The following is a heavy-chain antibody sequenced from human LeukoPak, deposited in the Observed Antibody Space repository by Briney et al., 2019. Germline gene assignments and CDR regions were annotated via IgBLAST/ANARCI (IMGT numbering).Heavy chain of an antibody. CDR3: ARIRGWLPYYYDSSGPLGY. CDR1: GGTFSSYA. V-gene: IGHV1-69*13. CDR2: IIPIFGTA. D-gene: IGHD3-22*01. J-gene: IGHJ4*02. Sequence: SVKVSCKASGGTFSSYAISWVRQAPGQGLEWMGGIIPIFGTANYAQKFQGRVTITADESTSTAYMELSSLRSEDTAVYYCARIRGWLPYYYDSSGPLGYWGQGTLVTVSS.